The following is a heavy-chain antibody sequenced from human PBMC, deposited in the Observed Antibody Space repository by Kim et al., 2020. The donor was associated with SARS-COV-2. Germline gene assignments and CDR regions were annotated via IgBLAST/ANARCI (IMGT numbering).Heavy chain of an antibody. Sequence: SVKVSCKASGGTFSSYAISWVRQAPGQGLEWMGGIIPIFGTANYAQKFQGRVTITADESTSTAYMELSSLRSEDTAVYYCARAPYYYDSSGYYDTNHSYYYYYMDVCGKGTTVTVSS. CDR1: GGTFSSYA. V-gene: IGHV1-69*13. D-gene: IGHD3-22*01. CDR2: IIPIFGTA. CDR3: ARAPYYYDSSGYYDTNHSYYYYYMDV. J-gene: IGHJ6*03.